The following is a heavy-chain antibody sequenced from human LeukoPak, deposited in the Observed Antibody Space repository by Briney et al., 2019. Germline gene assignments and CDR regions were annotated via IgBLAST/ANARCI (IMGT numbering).Heavy chain of an antibody. CDR1: GGSISSISYY. Sequence: PSETLSLTCTVSGGSISSISYYWGWIRQPPGKGLEWIGYIYYSGSTNYNPSLKSRVTISVDTSKNQFSLKLSSVAAADTAVYYCARDGQTDDAFDIWGQGTMVTVSS. J-gene: IGHJ3*02. V-gene: IGHV4-61*01. CDR2: IYYSGST. CDR3: ARDGQTDDAFDI.